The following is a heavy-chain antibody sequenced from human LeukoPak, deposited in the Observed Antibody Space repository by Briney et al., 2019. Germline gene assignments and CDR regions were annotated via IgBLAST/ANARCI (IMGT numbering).Heavy chain of an antibody. CDR2: IYYSGST. Sequence: NTSETLSLTCTVSGGSISSYYWSWIRQPPGKGLEWIGYIYYSGSTYYNPSLKSRVTISVDTSKNQFSLKLSSVTAADTAVYYCARDGYDSSGYPAVGAFDIWGQGTMVTVSS. CDR3: ARDGYDSSGYPAVGAFDI. D-gene: IGHD3-22*01. CDR1: GGSISSYY. V-gene: IGHV4-59*12. J-gene: IGHJ3*02.